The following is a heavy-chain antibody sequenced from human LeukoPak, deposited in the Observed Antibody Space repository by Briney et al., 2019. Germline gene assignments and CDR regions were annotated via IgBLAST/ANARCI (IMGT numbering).Heavy chain of an antibody. J-gene: IGHJ3*02. CDR3: AREGYSGSYDAFDI. Sequence: GGSLRLSCAASGFTFSSYWMHWVRHAPGKGLVWVSRINSEGSSTTYADSVKGRFTISRDNAKNTLYLQMNSLRAEDTAVYYCAREGYSGSYDAFDIWGQGTMVTVSS. V-gene: IGHV3-74*01. D-gene: IGHD1-26*01. CDR2: INSEGSST. CDR1: GFTFSSYW.